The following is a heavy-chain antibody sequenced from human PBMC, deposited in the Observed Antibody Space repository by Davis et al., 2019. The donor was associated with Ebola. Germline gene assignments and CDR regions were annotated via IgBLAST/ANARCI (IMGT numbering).Heavy chain of an antibody. V-gene: IGHV3-23*01. D-gene: IGHD3-3*01. Sequence: GGSLRLSCAASGFTFSTYSMSWVRQAPGKGLEWVSAIRGSGGSTYYADSVKGRFTISTDNSKKTLYLQMNSLRAEDTAVYYCAKSGRSFGVVKYHYGMDVWGKGTTVTVSS. CDR1: GFTFSTYS. CDR3: AKSGRSFGVVKYHYGMDV. CDR2: IRGSGGST. J-gene: IGHJ6*04.